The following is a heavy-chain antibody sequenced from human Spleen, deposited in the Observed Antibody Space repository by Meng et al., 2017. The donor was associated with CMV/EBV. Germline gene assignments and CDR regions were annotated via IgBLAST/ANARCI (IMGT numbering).Heavy chain of an antibody. V-gene: IGHV1-8*03. CDR3: ARRGPIWFGELWGFDP. Sequence: ASVQVSCKASGYTFTSYGISWVRQATGQGLEWMGWMNPNSGNTGYAQKFQGRVTITRNTSISTAYMELSSLRSEDTAVYYCARRGPIWFGELWGFDPWGQGTLVTVSS. CDR1: GYTFTSYG. D-gene: IGHD3-10*01. CDR2: MNPNSGNT. J-gene: IGHJ5*02.